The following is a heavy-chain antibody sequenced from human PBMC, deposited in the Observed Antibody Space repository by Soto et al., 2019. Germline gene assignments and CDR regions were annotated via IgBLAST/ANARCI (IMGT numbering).Heavy chain of an antibody. V-gene: IGHV3-30-3*01. CDR3: ARGPSIAARLDY. Sequence: QVQLVESGGGVVQPGRSLRLSCAASGFTFSSYAMHWVRQAPGKGLEWVVVISYDGSNKYYADSVKGRFTISRDNSKNTLYLQMNSLRAEDTAVYYCARGPSIAARLDYWGQGTLVTVSS. CDR1: GFTFSSYA. CDR2: ISYDGSNK. J-gene: IGHJ4*02. D-gene: IGHD6-6*01.